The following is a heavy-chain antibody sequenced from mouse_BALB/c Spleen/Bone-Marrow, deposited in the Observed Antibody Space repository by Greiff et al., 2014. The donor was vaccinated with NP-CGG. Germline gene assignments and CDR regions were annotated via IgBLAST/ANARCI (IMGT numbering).Heavy chain of an antibody. V-gene: IGHV3-8*02. D-gene: IGHD2-1*01. Sequence: VQLKESGPRLVKPSQTLSLTCSVIGDSITSGYWNWIRKFPGNKLEYMGHISYSGSTYYNPSLKSRISITRDTSTNQYYLQLNSVTTEDTATYYCARRDYGKHFDVWGAGTTVTVSS. J-gene: IGHJ1*01. CDR3: ARRDYGKHFDV. CDR2: ISYSGST. CDR1: GDSITSGY.